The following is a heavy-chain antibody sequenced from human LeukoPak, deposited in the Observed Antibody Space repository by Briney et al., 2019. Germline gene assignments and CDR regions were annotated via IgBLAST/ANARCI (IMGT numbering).Heavy chain of an antibody. Sequence: GASVKVSCKASGYTFTGYYMHWVRQAPGQGLEWMGWINTNTGNPTYAQGFTGRFVFSFDTSVSTAYLQISSLKAEDTAVYYCARVRNEDVRVIDYWGQGTLVTVSS. V-gene: IGHV7-4-1*02. D-gene: IGHD5-24*01. CDR3: ARVRNEDVRVIDY. CDR2: INTNTGNP. CDR1: GYTFTGYY. J-gene: IGHJ4*02.